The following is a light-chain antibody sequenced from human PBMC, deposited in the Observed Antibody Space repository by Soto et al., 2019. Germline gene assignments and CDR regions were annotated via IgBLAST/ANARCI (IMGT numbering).Light chain of an antibody. J-gene: IGLJ7*01. Sequence: QSALTQPASVSGSPGQSITISCTGTSSDVGGYNYVSWLQQHPGKVPKLIIYDVSSRPSGVSNRFSGSKSGNTASLTISGLQAEDEADYYCTSYTTSNTHVFGGGTQLTVL. V-gene: IGLV2-14*01. CDR3: TSYTTSNTHV. CDR1: SSDVGGYNY. CDR2: DVS.